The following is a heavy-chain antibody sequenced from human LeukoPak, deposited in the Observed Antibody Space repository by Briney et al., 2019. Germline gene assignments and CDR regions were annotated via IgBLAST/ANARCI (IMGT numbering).Heavy chain of an antibody. V-gene: IGHV5-51*01. CDR1: GYRFTNYW. CDR2: IYPGDSDT. D-gene: IGHD6-13*01. Sequence: GESLKISFKGSGYRFTNYWIGWVRPMPGSGLEWLGIIYPGDSDTRYSPSFQGQVTISADKSISTAYLQWSSLKASDTAIYYCARQEGIATAQAFDIWGQGTMVTVSS. J-gene: IGHJ3*02. CDR3: ARQEGIATAQAFDI.